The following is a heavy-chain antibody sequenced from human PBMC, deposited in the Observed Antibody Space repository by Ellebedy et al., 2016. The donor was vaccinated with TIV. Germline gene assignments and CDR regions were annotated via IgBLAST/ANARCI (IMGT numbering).Heavy chain of an antibody. CDR3: ARVFGLPGSFGWFDP. D-gene: IGHD1-20*01. V-gene: IGHV4-59*02. J-gene: IGHJ5*02. Sequence: MPGGSLRLSCAASGFTVSGDYMSWVRQAPGKGLEWIGYNSYSGSRNQNPPLKSRVIISLDTSKNQFSLNLSSVTAADTAVYYCARVFGLPGSFGWFDPWGQGRLVTVSS. CDR2: NSYSGSR. CDR1: GFTVSGDY.